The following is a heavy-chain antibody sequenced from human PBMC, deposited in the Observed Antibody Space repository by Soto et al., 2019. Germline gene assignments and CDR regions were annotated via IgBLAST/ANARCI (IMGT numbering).Heavy chain of an antibody. J-gene: IGHJ4*02. CDR3: ALERSYGLDY. Sequence: QVQLVQSGAEVKKPGASVKVSCKASGYTFTSYDINWVRQATGQGLEWMGWMNPNSGNTVYAQKFQGRVTMTMITSIITADMQLSSLCSEDTALYYCALERSYGLDYWGQGTLVTVSS. D-gene: IGHD5-18*01. CDR1: GYTFTSYD. V-gene: IGHV1-8*01. CDR2: MNPNSGNT.